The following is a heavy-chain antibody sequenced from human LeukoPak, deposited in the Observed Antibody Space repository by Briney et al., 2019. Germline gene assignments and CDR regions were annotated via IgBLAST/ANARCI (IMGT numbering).Heavy chain of an antibody. J-gene: IGHJ4*02. D-gene: IGHD4/OR15-4a*01. V-gene: IGHV4-59*07. CDR2: KSYIGST. CDR3: ARRIGYGVVDGYFDY. Sequence: SDTLSLICTVSCASISSYYWSWIRQPPGKGLDWIGYKSYIGSTNLNTSLKSGATISVDTSKNQFSLRLYSVTAADTAVYYCARRIGYGVVDGYFDYWGQGALVTVSS. CDR1: CASISSYY.